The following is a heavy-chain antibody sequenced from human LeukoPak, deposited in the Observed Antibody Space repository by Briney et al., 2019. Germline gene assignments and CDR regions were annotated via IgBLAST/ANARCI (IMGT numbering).Heavy chain of an antibody. Sequence: PSETLSLTCTVSGGXISSSSYYWGWIRQPPGKGLEWIGSIYYSGSTYYNPSLKSRVTISVDTSKNQFSLKLSSVTAADTAVYYCATGGELAEDYYFDYWGQGTLVTVSS. CDR2: IYYSGST. D-gene: IGHD1-26*01. CDR3: ATGGELAEDYYFDY. CDR1: GGXISSSSYY. V-gene: IGHV4-39*01. J-gene: IGHJ4*02.